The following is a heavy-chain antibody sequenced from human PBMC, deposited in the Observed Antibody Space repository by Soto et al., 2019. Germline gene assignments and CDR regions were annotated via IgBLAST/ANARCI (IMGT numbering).Heavy chain of an antibody. Sequence: EVQLVESGGGLVKPGESLRLSCAASGFTFSNYNINWVLQAPGKGLEWVSSIRSRSIDMYYADSVKGRFTISRDDAKNSLSLQMNVLRAEDTAVYFCVRESYPAKAFDIWGQGTMVTVSS. J-gene: IGHJ3*02. CDR1: GFTFSNYN. CDR2: IRSRSIDM. D-gene: IGHD2-2*01. CDR3: VRESYPAKAFDI. V-gene: IGHV3-21*01.